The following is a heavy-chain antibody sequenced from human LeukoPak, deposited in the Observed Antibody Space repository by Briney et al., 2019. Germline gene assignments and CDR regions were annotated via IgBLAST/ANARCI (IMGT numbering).Heavy chain of an antibody. J-gene: IGHJ6*02. Sequence: GGSLKLSCAASGFTFSGSPMHWVRQASGKGLEWVGRIRSRGNNYATAYAESVQGRFTISRDDSKNTAYLQMNSLKTEDTAVYYCSRTYDNGMDIWGQGTTVTVSS. V-gene: IGHV3-73*01. CDR1: GFTFSGSP. D-gene: IGHD2-21*01. CDR3: SRTYDNGMDI. CDR2: IRSRGNNYAT.